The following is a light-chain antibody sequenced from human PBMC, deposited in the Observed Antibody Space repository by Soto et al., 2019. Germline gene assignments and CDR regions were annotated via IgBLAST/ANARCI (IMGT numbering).Light chain of an antibody. Sequence: EIVMTQSPDTLSVSPGERATLSCRASQSVSDNLAWYQQKPGQPPRLLIYGASTRATVVPSRFSGSGSGRDFTLTLISLQCEAFAVYYFGHCNDWSAFGQGTRVEIK. CDR3: GHCNDWSA. CDR1: QSVSDN. CDR2: GAS. J-gene: IGKJ5*01. V-gene: IGKV3-15*01.